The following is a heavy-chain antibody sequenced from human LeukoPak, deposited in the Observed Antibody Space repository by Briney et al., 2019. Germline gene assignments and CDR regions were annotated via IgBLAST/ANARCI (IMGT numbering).Heavy chain of an antibody. J-gene: IGHJ5*02. D-gene: IGHD4-23*01. CDR3: ARGPTVVTPWFDP. CDR2: NYYSGST. V-gene: IGHV4-59*01. Sequence: SETLSLTCAVPGGSISSYYWSWSRQPAGKGLEWIGYNYYSGSTSYNPSLKSRVTISVDTSKNQFSLKLSSVTAADTAVYYCARGPTVVTPWFDPWGQGTLVTVSS. CDR1: GGSISSYY.